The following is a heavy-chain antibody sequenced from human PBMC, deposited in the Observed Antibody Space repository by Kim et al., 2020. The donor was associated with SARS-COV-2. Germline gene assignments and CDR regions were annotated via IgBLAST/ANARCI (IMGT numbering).Heavy chain of an antibody. D-gene: IGHD3-22*01. V-gene: IGHV1-69*13. Sequence: SVKVSCKASGGTFSSYAISWVRQAPGQGLEWMGGIIPIFGTANYAQKFQGRVTITADESTSTAYMELSSLRSEDTAVYYCARAPYYYDSSGPRLGYFDYWGQGTLVTVSS. J-gene: IGHJ4*02. CDR2: IIPIFGTA. CDR3: ARAPYYYDSSGPRLGYFDY. CDR1: GGTFSSYA.